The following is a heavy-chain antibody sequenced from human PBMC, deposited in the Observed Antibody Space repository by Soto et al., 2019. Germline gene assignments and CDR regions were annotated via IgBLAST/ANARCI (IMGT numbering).Heavy chain of an antibody. J-gene: IGHJ5*02. Sequence: ASVKVSCKASGYTFTSYGISWVRQAPGQGLEWMGWISAYNGNTNYAQKLQGRVTMTTDTSTSTAYMELRSLRSDDTAVYYCARGRITIFGVVTGNWFDPWGQGTPVTVSS. CDR1: GYTFTSYG. CDR3: ARGRITIFGVVTGNWFDP. V-gene: IGHV1-18*01. CDR2: ISAYNGNT. D-gene: IGHD3-3*01.